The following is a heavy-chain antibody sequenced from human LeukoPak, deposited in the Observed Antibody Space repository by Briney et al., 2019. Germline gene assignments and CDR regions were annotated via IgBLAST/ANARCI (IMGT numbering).Heavy chain of an antibody. CDR1: GGSFSGYY. J-gene: IGHJ4*02. CDR2: INHSGST. D-gene: IGHD1-26*01. Sequence: SETLSLTCAVYGGSFSGYYWSWIRQPPGKGLEWIGEINHSGSTNYNPSLKSRVTISVDTSKYQFSLKLSSVTAADTAVFYCARENSGSYREFDYWGPGTLVTVSS. V-gene: IGHV4-34*01. CDR3: ARENSGSYREFDY.